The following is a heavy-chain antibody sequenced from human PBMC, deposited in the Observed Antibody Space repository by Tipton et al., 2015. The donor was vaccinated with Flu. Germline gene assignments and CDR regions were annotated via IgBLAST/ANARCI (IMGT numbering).Heavy chain of an antibody. Sequence: TLSLTCTVSDGSISSYYWSWIRQPPGKGLEWIGYIYYSGSTNYNPSLKSRVTISVDTSKNQFSLKLSSVTAADTAVYYRAREVMVRGVMSRTTYYFDYWGQGTLVTVSS. V-gene: IGHV4-59*01. J-gene: IGHJ4*02. CDR3: AREVMVRGVMSRTTYYFDY. D-gene: IGHD3-10*01. CDR1: DGSISSYY. CDR2: IYYSGST.